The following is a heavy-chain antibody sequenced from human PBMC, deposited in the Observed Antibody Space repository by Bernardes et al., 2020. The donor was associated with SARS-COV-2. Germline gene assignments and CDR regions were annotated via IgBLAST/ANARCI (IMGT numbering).Heavy chain of an antibody. CDR1: GFTFNTNS. CDR2: INYRGTTK. Sequence: GGSLRLSCAASGFTFNTNSMSWVRPAPGKGLEWVSYINYRGTTKYYADSVKGRFTICRDNAKNSLYLQMNSLRAEDTALYYCAKELLRLGELSLLAPDAFEIRGQGTMVTVSS. V-gene: IGHV3-48*04. CDR3: AKELLRLGELSLLAPDAFEI. D-gene: IGHD3-16*02. J-gene: IGHJ3*02.